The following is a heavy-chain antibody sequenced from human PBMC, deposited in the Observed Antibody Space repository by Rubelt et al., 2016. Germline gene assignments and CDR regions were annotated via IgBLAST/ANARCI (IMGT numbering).Heavy chain of an antibody. CDR3: ARTKTVEMATIPLAY. Sequence: QVQLVQSGAEVKKPGASVKVSCKASGYTFTSYYMHWVRQAPGQGLEWRGIINPSGGSTSYAPKFQGRVTMTRDTSTSTVYMELSSLRSEDTAVYYCARTKTVEMATIPLAYWGQGTLVTVSS. J-gene: IGHJ4*02. V-gene: IGHV1-46*01. D-gene: IGHD5-24*01. CDR1: GYTFTSYY. CDR2: INPSGGST.